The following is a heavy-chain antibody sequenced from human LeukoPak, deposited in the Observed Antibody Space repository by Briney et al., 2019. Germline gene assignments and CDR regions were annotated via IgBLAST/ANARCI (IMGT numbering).Heavy chain of an antibody. V-gene: IGHV5-51*01. J-gene: IGHJ4*02. CDR3: ARQESEMTTPANRYFDL. D-gene: IGHD2-15*01. CDR1: GYNFAHDW. Sequence: GESLKISCKGSGYNFAHDWIGWVRQMPGKGLEWMGIIFPDDSDTIYSPSFQGHVTISADKSINTAYLQWSDLRASDSAMYYCARQESEMTTPANRYFDLWGQGTLITVSS. CDR2: IFPDDSDT.